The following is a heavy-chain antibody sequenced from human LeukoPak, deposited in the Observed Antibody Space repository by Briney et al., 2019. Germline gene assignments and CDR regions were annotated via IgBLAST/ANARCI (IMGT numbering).Heavy chain of an antibody. J-gene: IGHJ4*02. CDR1: GFTVTSSY. Sequence: PGGSLRLSCAASGFTVTSSYMTWVRQTSGKGLEWVSVIYPTGATYYADSVKGRFTISRDNSKNTVSLQMNSLRADDTALYYCARRILGPIDDWGQGTLVTVSS. CDR3: ARRILGPIDD. V-gene: IGHV3-53*01. D-gene: IGHD2/OR15-2a*01. CDR2: IYPTGAT.